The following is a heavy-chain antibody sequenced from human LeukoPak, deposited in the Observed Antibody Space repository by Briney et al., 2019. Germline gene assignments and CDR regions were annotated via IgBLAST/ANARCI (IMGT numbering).Heavy chain of an antibody. V-gene: IGHV3-33*01. J-gene: IGHJ4*02. CDR3: ARDAPTRLWFGTFDY. Sequence: PGGSLRLSCAASGXTLSSYGVRWVRQAPGKGLEWVAVIWYDGSNKYYADSVKGRFTISRDNSKNTLYLQMNSLRAEDTAVYYCARDAPTRLWFGTFDYWGQGTLVTVSS. CDR2: IWYDGSNK. CDR1: GXTLSSYG. D-gene: IGHD3-10*01.